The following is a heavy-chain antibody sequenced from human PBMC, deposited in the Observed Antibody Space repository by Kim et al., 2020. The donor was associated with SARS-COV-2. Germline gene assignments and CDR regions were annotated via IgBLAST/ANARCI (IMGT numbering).Heavy chain of an antibody. J-gene: IGHJ5*02. Sequence: QKFQGRVTITRDTSASTAYMELSSLRSEDTAVYYCARGSAVGATENWFDPWGQGTLVTVSS. CDR3: ARGSAVGATENWFDP. V-gene: IGHV1-3*01. D-gene: IGHD1-26*01.